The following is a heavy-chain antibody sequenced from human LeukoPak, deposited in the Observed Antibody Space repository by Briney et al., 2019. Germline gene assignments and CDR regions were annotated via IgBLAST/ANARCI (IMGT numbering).Heavy chain of an antibody. V-gene: IGHV3-74*01. CDR3: TRDWTARSNAFDI. Sequence: PGGSLRLSCAAPGFTFSSHYMHWVRQAPGKGLVWVSRINSDGSSTNYADSVKGRFTISRDNAKNTLFLQMNSLRAEDTAVYYCTRDWTARSNAFDIWGQGTMVTVSS. D-gene: IGHD3/OR15-3a*01. J-gene: IGHJ3*02. CDR2: INSDGSST. CDR1: GFTFSSHY.